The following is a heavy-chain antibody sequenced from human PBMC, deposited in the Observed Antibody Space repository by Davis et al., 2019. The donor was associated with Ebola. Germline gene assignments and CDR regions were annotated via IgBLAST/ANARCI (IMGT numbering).Heavy chain of an antibody. Sequence: ASVKVSCKSSGYTFTSYGLVWVRQAPGLGLEWMGWISGFNTNTNFAQKFQGRVTVSKDTSTNTAYMDLRSLTSDDTAIYYCARAPNYDVLTGTSSYCFDYWGQGTLVTVSS. D-gene: IGHD3-9*01. J-gene: IGHJ4*02. CDR2: ISGFNTNT. V-gene: IGHV1-18*04. CDR3: ARAPNYDVLTGTSSYCFDY. CDR1: GYTFTSYG.